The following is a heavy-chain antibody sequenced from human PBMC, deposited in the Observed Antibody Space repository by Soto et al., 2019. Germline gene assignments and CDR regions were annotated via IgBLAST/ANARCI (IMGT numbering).Heavy chain of an antibody. Sequence: EVQLVGSGGGLVQPGGSLRLSCVASGFTFSSDWMHWVRQGAGKRLVWVSRINMDGSVTNYEDSVKGRFTISRDNAKNTVYLQMNSLRVEDTAVYYCARGPRGVYGNDYWGQGALVTVSS. J-gene: IGHJ4*02. D-gene: IGHD2-8*02. CDR3: ARGPRGVYGNDY. CDR2: INMDGSVT. V-gene: IGHV3-74*01. CDR1: GFTFSSDW.